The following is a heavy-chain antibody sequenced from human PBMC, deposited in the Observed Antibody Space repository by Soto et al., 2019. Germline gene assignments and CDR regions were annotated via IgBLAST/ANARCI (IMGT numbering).Heavy chain of an antibody. V-gene: IGHV3-7*01. CDR2: IKQDGSEK. Sequence: EVQLVESGGGLVQPGGSLRLSCAASGFTFSSYWMSWVRQAPGKGLEWVANIKQDGSEKYYVDSVKGRFTISRDNAKNSLYLQMNSLRAEDTAVYYCASSAGGYTFDCLDYWGQGTLVTVSS. J-gene: IGHJ4*02. D-gene: IGHD3-9*01. CDR3: ASSAGGYTFDCLDY. CDR1: GFTFSSYW.